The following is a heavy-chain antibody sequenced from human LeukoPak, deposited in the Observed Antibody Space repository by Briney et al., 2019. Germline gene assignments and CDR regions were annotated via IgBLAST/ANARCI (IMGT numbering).Heavy chain of an antibody. V-gene: IGHV3-23*01. CDR1: GFTFSSYS. CDR3: AKVRGVITTHFDY. Sequence: GGSLRLSCAASGFTFSSYSMNWVRQAPGKGLEWVSAISGSGGSTYYADSVKGRFTISRDNSKNTLYLQMNSLRAEDTAVYYCAKVRGVITTHFDYWGQGTLVTVSS. D-gene: IGHD3-10*01. CDR2: ISGSGGST. J-gene: IGHJ4*02.